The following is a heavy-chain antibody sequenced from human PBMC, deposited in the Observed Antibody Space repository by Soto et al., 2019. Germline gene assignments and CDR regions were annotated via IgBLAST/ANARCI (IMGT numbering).Heavy chain of an antibody. CDR1: GYTFTSYG. CDR2: IRAYNGNT. Sequence: QVQLVQSGAEVKKPGASVKVSCKASGYTFTSYGISWVRQAPGQGLEWMGWIRAYNGNTNYAQKLQGRVTMTTDTSTGTAYMELRTLRSADTAVYYCASDLPTMAVWGQGPTVTVSS. J-gene: IGHJ6*02. V-gene: IGHV1-18*01. CDR3: ASDLPTMAV.